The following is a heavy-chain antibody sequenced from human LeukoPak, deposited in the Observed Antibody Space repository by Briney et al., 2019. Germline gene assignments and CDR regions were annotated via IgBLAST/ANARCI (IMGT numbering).Heavy chain of an antibody. CDR2: ISSSSSYI. V-gene: IGHV3-21*01. D-gene: IGHD4-17*01. Sequence: GGSLRLSCAASGFTFTTYGMNWVRQAPGKGLEWVSSISSSSSYIYYADSVKGRFTISRDNAKNSLYLQMNSLRAEDTAVYYCAREPSNYGDHYFDYWGQGTLVTVSS. CDR3: AREPSNYGDHYFDY. J-gene: IGHJ4*02. CDR1: GFTFTTYG.